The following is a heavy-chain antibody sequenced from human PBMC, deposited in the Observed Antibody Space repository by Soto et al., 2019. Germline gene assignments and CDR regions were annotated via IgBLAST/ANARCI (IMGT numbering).Heavy chain of an antibody. Sequence: SETLSLTCTVSGGSISSYYWSWIRQPPGKGLEWIGYIYYSGSTNYSPSLRSRVTISVDTSKNQFSVKLSSVTAADTAVYYRARLQYPPLRADYWGQGTLVTVSS. V-gene: IGHV4-59*08. D-gene: IGHD2-2*02. CDR3: ARLQYPPLRADY. CDR2: IYYSGST. J-gene: IGHJ4*02. CDR1: GGSISSYY.